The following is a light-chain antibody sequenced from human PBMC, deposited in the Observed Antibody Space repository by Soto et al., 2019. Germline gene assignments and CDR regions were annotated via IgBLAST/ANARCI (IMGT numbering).Light chain of an antibody. CDR1: QSIASN. CDR2: GTS. CDR3: QQYNKWRT. V-gene: IGKV3-15*01. J-gene: IGKJ1*01. Sequence: ERVITQSPATRSVCRGRGSTLSGRASQSIASNLAWHQQRPGQAPRLLIYGTSTRATGIPARFSGSASGTEFTLTIDSLQSEDFAVYYCQQYNKWRTFGQGTKVDIK.